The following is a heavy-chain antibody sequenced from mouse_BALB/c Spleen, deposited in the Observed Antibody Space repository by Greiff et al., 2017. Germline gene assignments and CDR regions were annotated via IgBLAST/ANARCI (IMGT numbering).Heavy chain of an antibody. CDR1: GFTFSSYT. D-gene: IGHD2-3*01. V-gene: IGHV5-6-4*01. CDR2: ISSGGSYT. Sequence: EVKVEESGGGLVKPGGSLKLSCAASGFTFSSYTMSWVRQTPEKRLEWVATISSGGSYTYYPDSVKGRFTISRDNAKNTLYLQMSSLKSEDTAMYYCTRGDGSFAYWGQGTLVTVSA. CDR3: TRGDGSFAY. J-gene: IGHJ3*01.